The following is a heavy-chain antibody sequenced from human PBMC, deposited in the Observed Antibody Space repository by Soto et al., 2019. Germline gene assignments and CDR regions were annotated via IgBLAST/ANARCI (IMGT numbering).Heavy chain of an antibody. CDR1: GYTFSSYA. V-gene: IGHV1-69*06. J-gene: IGHJ4*02. Sequence: SVKVSCKASGYTFSSYAIRWVRQAPGQGLEWMGGINPIFGTANYSQKFQGRVTITADKSASTAYMELSSLRSEDTAVYYCATVTVEEATAVWGQGTLVTVSS. CDR2: INPIFGTA. D-gene: IGHD1-26*01. CDR3: ATVTVEEATAV.